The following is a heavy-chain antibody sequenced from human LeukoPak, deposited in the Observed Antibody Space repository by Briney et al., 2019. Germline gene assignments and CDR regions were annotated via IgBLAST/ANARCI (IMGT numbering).Heavy chain of an antibody. V-gene: IGHV3-30*04. J-gene: IGHJ3*02. CDR2: ISYDGSNK. CDR1: GFTFSSYA. CDR3: ARRDGHSDAFDI. D-gene: IGHD5-24*01. Sequence: GGSLRLSCAASGFTFSSYAMHWVRQAPGKGLEWVAVISYDGSNKYYADSVKGRFTISRDNSKNTLYLQMNSLRAEDTAVYYCARRDGHSDAFDIWGQGTMVTVSS.